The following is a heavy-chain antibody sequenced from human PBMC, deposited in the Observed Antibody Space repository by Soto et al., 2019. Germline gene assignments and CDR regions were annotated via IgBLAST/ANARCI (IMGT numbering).Heavy chain of an antibody. D-gene: IGHD5-12*01. CDR1: GFTFSSYG. CDR3: AKDALTGYSGYDWFDY. V-gene: IGHV3-30*18. Sequence: GGSLRLSCAASGFTFSSYGMHWARQAPGKGLEWVAVISYDGSNKYYADSVKGRFTISRDNSKNTLYLQMNSLRAEDTAVYYCAKDALTGYSGYDWFDYWGQGTLVTVSS. J-gene: IGHJ4*02. CDR2: ISYDGSNK.